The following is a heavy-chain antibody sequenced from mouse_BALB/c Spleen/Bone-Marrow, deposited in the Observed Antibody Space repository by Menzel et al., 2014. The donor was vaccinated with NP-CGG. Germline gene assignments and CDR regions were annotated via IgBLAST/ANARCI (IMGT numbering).Heavy chain of an antibody. J-gene: IGHJ1*01. V-gene: IGHV5-6-5*01. CDR3: ARGSNDAFDP. CDR1: GFSLSSYY. Sequence: ESGGRLVTPGTPLTLTCTASGFSLSSYYMSWVRQAPGEGLEYIGWITTEGNAYYANWAKGRFTISKTSTTVDLRITSPTTEDTATYFCARGSNDAFDPWGPGTLVTVSS. D-gene: IGHD2-3*01. CDR2: ITTEGNA.